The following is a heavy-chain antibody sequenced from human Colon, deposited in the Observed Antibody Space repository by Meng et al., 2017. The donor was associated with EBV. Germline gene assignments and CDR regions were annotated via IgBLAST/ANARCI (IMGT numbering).Heavy chain of an antibody. D-gene: IGHD5-24*01. J-gene: IGHJ4*02. CDR3: ARDSPLDGYSLLDY. Sequence: VELVQFGCELKQPGALVKVSCLPSGYTFTSYAINWVRQAPGQGPDWMGWIDPNTGNPTYDQGFTGRFVFSLDTSVSTAYLQINSLRADDTAVYYCARDSPLDGYSLLDYWGQGTLVTVSS. V-gene: IGHV7-4-1*02. CDR2: IDPNTGNP. CDR1: GYTFTSYA.